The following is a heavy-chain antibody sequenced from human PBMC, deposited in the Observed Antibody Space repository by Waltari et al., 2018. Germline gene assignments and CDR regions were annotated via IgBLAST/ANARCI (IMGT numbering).Heavy chain of an antibody. Sequence: EVQLVESGGGSVQPGGSLRLSCAASGFTFMHWVRQAPGKGLVWVSRIDGKGVGTGYADSVKGRFTISRDNAKNTLYLQMNSLRAEDTAVYYCVRGINHAFDIWGQGTMVTVSS. CDR3: VRGINHAFDI. CDR2: IDGKGVGT. J-gene: IGHJ3*02. V-gene: IGHV3-74*01. CDR1: GFTF.